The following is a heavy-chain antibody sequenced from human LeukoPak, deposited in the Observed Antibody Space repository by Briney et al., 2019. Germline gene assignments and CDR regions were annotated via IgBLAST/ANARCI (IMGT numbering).Heavy chain of an antibody. CDR1: GFIFSNAW. D-gene: IGHD3-10*01. CDR3: TTELYGGPDN. CDR2: TISKADGGAT. V-gene: IGHV3-15*01. J-gene: IGHJ4*02. Sequence: GGSLRLSCAASGFIFSNAWMSWVRQVPGKGLEWIGRTISKADGGATQYAAPVKGRFTISRDDSKATLCLQMNGLKTEDTAVYYCTTELYGGPDNWGQGTLVTVSS.